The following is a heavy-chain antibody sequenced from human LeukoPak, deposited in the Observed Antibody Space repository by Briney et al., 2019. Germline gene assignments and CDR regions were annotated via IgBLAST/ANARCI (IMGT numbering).Heavy chain of an antibody. V-gene: IGHV4-34*13. D-gene: IGHD5-18*01. CDR2: GST. Sequence: GSTNYNPSLKSRVTISVDTSKNQFSLKLSSVTAADTAVYYCARTPGGYSYGPYYYYFDYWGQGTLVTVSS. J-gene: IGHJ4*02. CDR3: ARTPGGYSYGPYYYYFDY.